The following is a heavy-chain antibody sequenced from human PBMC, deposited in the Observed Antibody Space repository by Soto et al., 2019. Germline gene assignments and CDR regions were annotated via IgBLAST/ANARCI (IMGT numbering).Heavy chain of an antibody. CDR3: ARGRVPAAMFGY. J-gene: IGHJ4*02. V-gene: IGHV1-8*02. CDR1: GGTFSSYT. CDR2: MNPNSGNT. Sequence: ASVKVSCKASGGTFSSYTMNWVRQATGQGLEWMGWMNPNSGNTGYAQKFQGRVTMTRNTSISTAYMELTSLRSEDTAVYYCARGRVPAAMFGYWGQGTLVTVSS. D-gene: IGHD2-2*01.